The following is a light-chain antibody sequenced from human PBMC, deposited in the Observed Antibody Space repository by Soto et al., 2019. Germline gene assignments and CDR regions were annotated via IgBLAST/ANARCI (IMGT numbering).Light chain of an antibody. J-gene: IGLJ1*01. CDR3: GTWDSSLRGV. CDR1: SSNIGNNY. V-gene: IGLV1-51*01. CDR2: DNN. Sequence: QSVLTQPPSVSAAPGQKVTISCSGSSSNIGNNYVSWYQQLPGTAPKLLIYDNNKQPSGIPDRFSGSKSGTSATLGITGLQTGDEADYYCGTWDSSLRGVFGTGTKLTVL.